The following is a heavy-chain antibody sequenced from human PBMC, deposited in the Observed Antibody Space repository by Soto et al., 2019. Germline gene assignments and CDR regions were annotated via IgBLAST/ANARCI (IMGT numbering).Heavy chain of an antibody. J-gene: IGHJ4*02. CDR1: GGSIGSYY. CDR3: ARGVRYFDWLLPFYLDY. CDR2: IYYSGSN. Sequence: SETLSLTCTVSGGSIGSYYWSWIRQPPGKGLEWIGYIYYSGSNKYNPSLKSRVTISVDTSKNQFSLKLSSVTAADTAVYYCARGVRYFDWLLPFYLDYWGQGTPVTVS. V-gene: IGHV4-59*01. D-gene: IGHD3-9*01.